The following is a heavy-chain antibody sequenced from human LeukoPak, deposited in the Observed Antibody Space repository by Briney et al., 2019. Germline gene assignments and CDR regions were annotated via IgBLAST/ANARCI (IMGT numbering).Heavy chain of an antibody. V-gene: IGHV4-30-2*01. J-gene: IGHJ4*02. CDR2: IYHSGST. D-gene: IGHD4-17*01. CDR3: ARIRGDYGTVDY. CDR1: GGSISSGGYS. Sequence: PSQTLSLTCAVSGGSISSGGYSWSWIRQPPGKGLEWIGYIYHSGSTYYNPSPKSRVTISVDRSKNQFSLKLSSVTAADTAVYYCARIRGDYGTVDYWGQGTLVTVSS.